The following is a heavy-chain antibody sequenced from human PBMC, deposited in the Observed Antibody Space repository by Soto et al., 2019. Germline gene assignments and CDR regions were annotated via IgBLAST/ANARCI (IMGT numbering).Heavy chain of an antibody. J-gene: IGHJ6*02. CDR3: ARAGIVVAPADNGIDYYYYGMDV. D-gene: IGHD2-2*01. Sequence: EVQLVESGGGLVQPGGSLRLSCAASGFTFSSYWMHWVRQAPVKWLVWVSRLNSDGSSTSYADSVKGRFTISRDNAKNTLYLQMNSLRAEDTAVYYCARAGIVVAPADNGIDYYYYGMDVWGQGTTVTVSS. V-gene: IGHV3-74*01. CDR1: GFTFSSYW. CDR2: LNSDGSST.